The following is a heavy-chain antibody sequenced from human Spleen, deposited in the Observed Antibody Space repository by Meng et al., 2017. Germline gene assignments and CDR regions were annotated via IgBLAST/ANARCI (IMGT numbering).Heavy chain of an antibody. V-gene: IGHV1-2*06. Sequence: QGQLVQSWPEVKTPGASVKVSCKASGYTFAAYWIQWVRQAPGQGLEWMGRIDPKSDNTHYAQKFQGRVTMTRDTSISTAYMELSGLRSDDTAVYYCARDEDISAAGYLLGDFWGQGTLVTVSS. J-gene: IGHJ4*02. CDR2: IDPKSDNT. CDR3: ARDEDISAAGYLLGDF. D-gene: IGHD6-13*01. CDR1: GYTFAAYW.